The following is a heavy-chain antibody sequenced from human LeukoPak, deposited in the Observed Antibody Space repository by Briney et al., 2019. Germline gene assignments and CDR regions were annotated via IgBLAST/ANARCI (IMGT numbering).Heavy chain of an antibody. CDR2: ISWNSGSI. D-gene: IGHD6-13*01. CDR1: GFSFDDYA. CDR3: AKELKPAAGTAYYYYYGMDV. V-gene: IGHV3-9*01. Sequence: SLRLSCAASGFSFDDYAMHWVRQAPGKGLEWVLGISWNSGSIGYADSVKGRFTISRDNAKNSLYLQMNSLRAEDTALYYCAKELKPAAGTAYYYYYGMDVWGQGTTVTVSS. J-gene: IGHJ6*02.